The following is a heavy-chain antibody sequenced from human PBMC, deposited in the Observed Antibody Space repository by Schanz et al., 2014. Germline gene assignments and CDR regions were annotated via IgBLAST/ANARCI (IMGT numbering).Heavy chain of an antibody. CDR2: IGGSGSDT. Sequence: EVQLLESGGGLVQPGGSLRLSCEASGFTFSSFAMSWVRQAPGKGLEWVSYIGGSGSDTYYADSVRGRFTISRDNSKNMLYLQMNSVRADDTAVYYCAKKGGDYGSGSYQIIDDWGQGTLVTVSS. D-gene: IGHD3-10*01. CDR1: GFTFSSFA. J-gene: IGHJ4*02. CDR3: AKKGGDYGSGSYQIIDD. V-gene: IGHV3-23*01.